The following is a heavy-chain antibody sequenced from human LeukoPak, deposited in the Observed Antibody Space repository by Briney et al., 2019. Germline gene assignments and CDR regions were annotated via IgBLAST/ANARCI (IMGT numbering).Heavy chain of an antibody. D-gene: IGHD2-21*02. CDR2: IYSGGST. CDR3: ARAVSASGGDGY. J-gene: IGHJ4*02. V-gene: IGHV3-53*01. CDR1: GFTVSSNY. Sequence: PGGSLRLSCAASGFTVSSNYMSWVRQAPGKGLEWVSVIYSGGSTYYADSVKDRFTISRDNSKNTLYLQMNSLRAEDTAVYYCARAVSASGGDGYWGQGTLVTVSS.